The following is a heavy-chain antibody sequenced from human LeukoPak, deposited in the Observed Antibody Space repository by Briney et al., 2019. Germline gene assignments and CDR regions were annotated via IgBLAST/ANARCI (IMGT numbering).Heavy chain of an antibody. Sequence: PGGSLRLSCAASGFTFTSYAMSWVRQAPGKGLEWVSSISGSGGSTYYVDSVKGRFTISRDNSKNTLYLEMNSLRAEDAAVYYCAKDPSAADGPSFDYWGQGILVTVSS. CDR2: ISGSGGST. D-gene: IGHD3/OR15-3a*01. J-gene: IGHJ4*02. V-gene: IGHV3-23*01. CDR3: AKDPSAADGPSFDY. CDR1: GFTFTSYA.